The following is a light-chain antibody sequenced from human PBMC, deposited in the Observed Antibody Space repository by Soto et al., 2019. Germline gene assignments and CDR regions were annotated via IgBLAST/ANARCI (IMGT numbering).Light chain of an antibody. CDR2: SAS. V-gene: IGKV1-9*01. J-gene: IGKJ4*01. CDR3: QQLYSHPLT. CDR1: QGITSY. Sequence: IQFTQSPSSLSASVGDRVTITWRGRQGITSYLAWYQQRPGKAPGLLIYSASTLQSGVPSRFSGSGYGTDFSLTISNLQPEDFATYYCQQLYSHPLTFGGGTKVEIK.